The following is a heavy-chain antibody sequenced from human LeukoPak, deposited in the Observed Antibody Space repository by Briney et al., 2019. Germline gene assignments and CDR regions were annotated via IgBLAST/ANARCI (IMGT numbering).Heavy chain of an antibody. D-gene: IGHD1-26*01. CDR2: ITSSSSYI. CDR3: ARDLRGSYYWFDP. CDR1: GFTFSSYN. Sequence: PGGSLRLSCAASGFTFSSYNMNWVRQAPGKGLEWVSSITSSSSYIYYADSVKGRFTISRDNAKNSLYLQINSLRAEDTAVYYCARDLRGSYYWFDPWGQGTLVTVSS. J-gene: IGHJ5*02. V-gene: IGHV3-21*01.